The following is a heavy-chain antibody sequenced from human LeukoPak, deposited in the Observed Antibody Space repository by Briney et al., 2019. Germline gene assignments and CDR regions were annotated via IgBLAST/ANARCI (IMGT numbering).Heavy chain of an antibody. CDR3: AREDISIAARTFDY. D-gene: IGHD6-6*01. CDR2: INHSGST. Sequence: SETLSLTCAVYGGSFSGYYWSWIRQPPGKGLEWLGEINHSGSTNYNPSLKSRVTISVDTSKNQFSLKLSPVTAADTAVYYCAREDISIAARTFDYWGQGTLVTVSS. J-gene: IGHJ4*02. CDR1: GGSFSGYY. V-gene: IGHV4-34*01.